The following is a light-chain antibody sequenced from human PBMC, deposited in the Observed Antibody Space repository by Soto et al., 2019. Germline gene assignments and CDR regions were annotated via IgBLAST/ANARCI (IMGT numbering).Light chain of an antibody. Sequence: QSALTQPASVSGSPGQSITISCTRTSSDVGTYNVISWYQHHPGKAPKLMIYEDDKRPAGLSNRFSGSKSGNTASLTISGLQAEDEADYYCCSYAYTNSLLFGGGTKVTVL. CDR1: SSDVGTYNV. CDR2: EDD. J-gene: IGLJ2*01. V-gene: IGLV2-23*01. CDR3: CSYAYTNSLL.